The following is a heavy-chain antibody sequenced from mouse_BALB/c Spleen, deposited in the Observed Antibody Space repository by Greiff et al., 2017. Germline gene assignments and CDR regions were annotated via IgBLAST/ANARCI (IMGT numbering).Heavy chain of an antibody. CDR2: IYPGDGDT. CDR3: ARNYDYDYAMDY. D-gene: IGHD2-4*01. J-gene: IGHJ4*01. Sequence: VQRVESGAELARPGASVKLSCKASGYTFTSYWMQWVKQRPGQGLEWIGAIYPGDGDTRYTQKFKGKATLTADKSSSTAYMQLSSLASEDSAVYYCARNYDYDYAMDYWGQGTSVTVSS. CDR1: GYTFTSYW. V-gene: IGHV1-87*01.